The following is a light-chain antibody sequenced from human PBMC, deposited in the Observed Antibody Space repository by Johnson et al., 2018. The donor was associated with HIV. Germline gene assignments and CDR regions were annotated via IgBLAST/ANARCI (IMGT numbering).Light chain of an antibody. CDR1: SSNIGNNY. Sequence: QSVLTQSPSVSAAPGQKVTISCSGRSSNIGNNYVSWYRHLPGTAPKLLIYENDKRPSGSPDRFSGSKSGTSATLDITGLQTGDEADYYCGTWDSSLSVSYVFGTGTKVTVL. CDR2: END. V-gene: IGLV1-51*02. J-gene: IGLJ1*01. CDR3: GTWDSSLSVSYV.